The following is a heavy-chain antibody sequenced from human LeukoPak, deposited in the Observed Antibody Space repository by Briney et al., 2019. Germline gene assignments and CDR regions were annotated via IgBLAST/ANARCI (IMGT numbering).Heavy chain of an antibody. V-gene: IGHV3-30*02. CDR3: AKDGRGSTDDYYYMDV. J-gene: IGHJ6*03. CDR2: IRYDGSNK. Sequence: GGSLRLSCAASGFTFSDYYMTWIRQAPGKGLEWVAFIRYDGSNKYYADSVKGRFTISRDNSKNTLYLQMNSLRAEDTAVYYCAKDGRGSTDDYYYMDVWGKGTTVTVSS. CDR1: GFTFSDYY. D-gene: IGHD2-2*01.